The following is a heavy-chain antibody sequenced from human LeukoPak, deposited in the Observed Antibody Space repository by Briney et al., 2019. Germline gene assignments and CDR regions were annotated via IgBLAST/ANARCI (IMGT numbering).Heavy chain of an antibody. V-gene: IGHV4-34*01. D-gene: IGHD4-11*01. CDR3: AREEDYSNSGYWYFDL. CDR2: INHSGST. Sequence: SETLSLTCAVYGGSFSGYYWSWIRRPPGKGLEWIGEINHSGSTNYNPSLKSRVTISVDTSKNQFSLKLSSVTAADTAAYYCAREEDYSNSGYWYFDLWGRGTLVTVSS. CDR1: GGSFSGYY. J-gene: IGHJ2*01.